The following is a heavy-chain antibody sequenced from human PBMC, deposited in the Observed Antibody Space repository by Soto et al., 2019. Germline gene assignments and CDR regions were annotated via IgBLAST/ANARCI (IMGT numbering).Heavy chain of an antibody. CDR2: IYYSGST. J-gene: IGHJ6*02. D-gene: IGHD3-3*01. CDR1: GDSISSYY. CDR3: ARDGGRYYAMDV. V-gene: IGHV4-59*01. Sequence: SETLSLTCTVSGDSISSYYWSWIRQPPGKGLEWIGYIYYSGSTNYNPSLKSRVSISVDTSKSQFSLKLSSVTAADTASYYCARDGGRYYAMDVWGQGTTVTVSS.